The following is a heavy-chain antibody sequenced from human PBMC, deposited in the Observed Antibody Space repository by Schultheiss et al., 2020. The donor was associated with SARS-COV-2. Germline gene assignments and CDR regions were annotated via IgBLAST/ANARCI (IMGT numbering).Heavy chain of an antibody. J-gene: IGHJ6*02. V-gene: IGHV3-53*05. CDR1: GFTVSSNY. D-gene: IGHD1-26*01. Sequence: GGSLRLSCAASGFTVSSNYMSWVRQAPGKGLEWVSVIYSGGSTYYADSVKGRFTISRDNSKNTLYLQMNSLRAEDTAVYYCAKAGYGGNYGMDVWGQGTTVTVSS. CDR2: IYSGGST. CDR3: AKAGYGGNYGMDV.